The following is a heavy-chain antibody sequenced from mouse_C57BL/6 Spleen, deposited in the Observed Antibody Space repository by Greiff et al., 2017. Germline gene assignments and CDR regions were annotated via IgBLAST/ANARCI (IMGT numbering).Heavy chain of an antibody. D-gene: IGHD1-1*01. Sequence: VQLQESGAELVRPGTSVKMSCKASGYTFTNYWIGWAKQRPGHGLEWIGDIYPGGGYANYNEKFKGKATLTADKSSSTAYMQCSRLTSEDSAIYYCARSYEAFDYWGQGTTLTVSS. J-gene: IGHJ2*01. CDR3: ARSYEAFDY. V-gene: IGHV1-63*01. CDR2: IYPGGGYA. CDR1: GYTFTNYW.